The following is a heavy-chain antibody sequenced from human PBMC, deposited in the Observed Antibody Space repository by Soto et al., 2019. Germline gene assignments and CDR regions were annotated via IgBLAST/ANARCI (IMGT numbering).Heavy chain of an antibody. CDR1: GGSISSGGYY. V-gene: IGHV4-31*03. CDR3: ARDRSGHLDY. CDR2: IYYSGST. J-gene: IGHJ4*02. Sequence: TLSLTCTVSGGSISSGGYYWSWIRQHPGKGLEWIGYIYYSGSTYYNPSLKSRVTISVDTSKNQFSLKLSSVTAADTAVYYCARDRSGHLDYWGQGTLVTVSS.